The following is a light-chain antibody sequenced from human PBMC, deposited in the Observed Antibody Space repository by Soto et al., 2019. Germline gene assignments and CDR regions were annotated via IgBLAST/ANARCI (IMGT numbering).Light chain of an antibody. J-gene: IGKJ2*01. V-gene: IGKV1-5*01. CDR3: QQYNSYSPYT. CDR1: QSISSW. Sequence: DIPMTQSPSTLSASVGDRVTITCRASQSISSWLAWYQQKPGKAPKLLIYDVSSLESGVPSRFSGSGSGTEFTLTISSLQPDDFATYYCQQYNSYSPYTFGQGTKLEIK. CDR2: DVS.